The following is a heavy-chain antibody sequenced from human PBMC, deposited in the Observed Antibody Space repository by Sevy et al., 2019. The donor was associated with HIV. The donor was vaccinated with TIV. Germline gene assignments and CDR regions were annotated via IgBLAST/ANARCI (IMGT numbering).Heavy chain of an antibody. Sequence: SETLSLTCAVSGYSISSGYYWGWIRQPPGKELEWIASIFHTGNTYSNPSLKSRVTISLDKSKNQFSLNLRSVTAADTAVYYCAGSHYYDSGGLDNFDVWGQGTMVTVSS. CDR1: GYSISSGYY. J-gene: IGHJ3*01. V-gene: IGHV4-38-2*01. CDR3: AGSHYYDSGGLDNFDV. D-gene: IGHD3-22*01. CDR2: IFHTGNT.